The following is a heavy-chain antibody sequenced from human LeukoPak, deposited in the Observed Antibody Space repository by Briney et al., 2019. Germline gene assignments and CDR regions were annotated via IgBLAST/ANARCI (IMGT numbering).Heavy chain of an antibody. Sequence: GGSLRLSCAASGFTFSSYAVSWVRQAPGKGLEWVSAISGSGGSTYYADSVKGRFTISRDNSKNTLYLQMNSLRAEDTAVYYCAKDKHYYGSGSYGPFDYWGQGTLVTVSS. J-gene: IGHJ4*02. CDR3: AKDKHYYGSGSYGPFDY. V-gene: IGHV3-23*01. D-gene: IGHD3-10*01. CDR1: GFTFSSYA. CDR2: ISGSGGST.